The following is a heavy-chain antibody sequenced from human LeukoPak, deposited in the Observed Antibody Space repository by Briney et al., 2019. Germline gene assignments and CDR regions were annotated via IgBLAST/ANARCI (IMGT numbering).Heavy chain of an antibody. V-gene: IGHV3-9*01. J-gene: IGHJ4*02. CDR2: ISWNSGSI. CDR1: GFTFDDYA. D-gene: IGHD6-13*01. Sequence: PGRSLRLSCAASGFTFDDYAMHWVRQAPGKGLEWVSGISWNSGSIGYADSVKGRFTISRDNAKNSLYLQMNSLRAEVTALYYCAKDRSPSSWYYFDYWGQGTLVTVSS. CDR3: AKDRSPSSWYYFDY.